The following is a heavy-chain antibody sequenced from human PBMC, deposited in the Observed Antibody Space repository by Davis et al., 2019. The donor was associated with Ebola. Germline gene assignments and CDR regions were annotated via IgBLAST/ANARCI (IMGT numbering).Heavy chain of an antibody. CDR3: AKDLLEGTRIQLWFHSGMDV. CDR2: ISGSGGST. D-gene: IGHD5-18*01. V-gene: IGHV3-23*01. Sequence: GESLKVSCAASGFTFSSYDMSWVRQAPGKGLEWVSAISGSGGSTYYADSVKGRFTISRDNSKNTLYLQMNSLRAEDTAVYYCAKDLLEGTRIQLWFHSGMDVWGQGTTVTVSS. J-gene: IGHJ6*02. CDR1: GFTFSSYD.